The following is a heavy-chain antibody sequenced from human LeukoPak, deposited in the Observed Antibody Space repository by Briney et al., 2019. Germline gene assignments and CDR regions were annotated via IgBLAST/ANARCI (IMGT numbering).Heavy chain of an antibody. V-gene: IGHV3-7*01. D-gene: IGHD4-23*01. J-gene: IGHJ4*02. Sequence: GGSLRLSCSASGFTFSDYWMMWVRQAPGKGLEWVGNIRQDDSEKNYVDSVKGRFTISRDNAKFSLYLQMNSLRAEDTAIYYCATDRKVGTCDPRFNYWGQGTLVTVSS. CDR1: GFTFSDYW. CDR2: IRQDDSEK. CDR3: ATDRKVGTCDPRFNY.